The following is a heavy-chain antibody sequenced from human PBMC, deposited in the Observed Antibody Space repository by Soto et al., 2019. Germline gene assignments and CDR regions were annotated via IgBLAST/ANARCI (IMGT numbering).Heavy chain of an antibody. CDR1: GYTFTSYD. J-gene: IGHJ3*02. D-gene: IGHD5-18*01. Sequence: ASVKVSCKASGYTFTSYDINWVRQAIGQGLEWMGWMNPNSGNTGYAQKFQGRVTMTRNTSISTAYMELSSLRSEDTAVYYCASYVDTAMVEAFDIWGQGTMVTVSS. CDR2: MNPNSGNT. CDR3: ASYVDTAMVEAFDI. V-gene: IGHV1-8*01.